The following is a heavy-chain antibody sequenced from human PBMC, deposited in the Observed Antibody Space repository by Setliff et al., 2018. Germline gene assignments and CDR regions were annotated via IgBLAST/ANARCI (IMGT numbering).Heavy chain of an antibody. CDR3: ARAQIPDIVVVVAAISPGYYFDY. D-gene: IGHD2-2*02. CDR2: IYYSGNSNYDT. J-gene: IGHJ4*02. CDR1: GGSINSYY. V-gene: IGHV4-59*01. Sequence: SETLSLTCIVSGGSINSYYWNWIRQPPGKGLEWIGYIYYSGNSNYDTNYNPSLKSRVTISVDTSKNQFSLKLSSVTAADTAVYYCARAQIPDIVVVVAAISPGYYFDYWGQGTLVTVSS.